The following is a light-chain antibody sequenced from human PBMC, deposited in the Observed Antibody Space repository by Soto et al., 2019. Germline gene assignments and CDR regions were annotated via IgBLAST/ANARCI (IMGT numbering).Light chain of an antibody. Sequence: QSALTQPPSVYGSPGQSVTISCTGSSSDFGVYNRVSWYQQSPGTAPKLIIYEVSNRPSGVPDRFSGSKSGNTASLTISGLQAEDEADSYCSSFTNSNTWVLGGGTKLTVL. CDR3: SSFTNSNTWV. J-gene: IGLJ3*02. V-gene: IGLV2-18*02. CDR2: EVS. CDR1: SSDFGVYNR.